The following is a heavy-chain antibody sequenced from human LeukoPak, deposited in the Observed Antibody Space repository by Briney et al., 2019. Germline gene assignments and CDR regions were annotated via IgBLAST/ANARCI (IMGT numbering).Heavy chain of an antibody. V-gene: IGHV4-31*03. D-gene: IGHD1-26*01. J-gene: IGHJ4*02. CDR1: SGSNSSYDYY. Sequence: SETLSLTCTVSSGSNSSYDYYWTWIRQHPGKGLEWIGYIYHSGTTYYNPSLKSRVTISVDTSENQFSLKLTSVTAADSAMYYCARYSGNYRFFDYWGQGTLVTVSS. CDR3: ARYSGNYRFFDY. CDR2: IYHSGTT.